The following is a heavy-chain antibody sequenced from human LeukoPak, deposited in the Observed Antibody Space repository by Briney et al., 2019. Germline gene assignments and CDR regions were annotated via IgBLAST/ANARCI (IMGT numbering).Heavy chain of an antibody. J-gene: IGHJ5*02. CDR1: GGSISSYY. CDR2: IYYSGST. D-gene: IGHD3-16*01. Sequence: SETLSLTCTVSGGSISSYYWSWVRQPPGKGLEWIGYIYYSGSTNYNPSLKSRVTISVDTSKNQFSLKLSSVTAADTAVYYCARGRFLGPWGQGTLVTVSS. V-gene: IGHV4-59*12. CDR3: ARGRFLGP.